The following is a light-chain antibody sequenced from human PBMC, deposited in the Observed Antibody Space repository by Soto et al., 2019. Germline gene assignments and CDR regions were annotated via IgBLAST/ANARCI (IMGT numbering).Light chain of an antibody. CDR1: SSDVGGYNY. Sequence: QSVLTQPPSASGSPGQSVTISCTGTSSDVGGYNYVSWYQQHPGKVPKVLISEVNKRPSGVPDRFSGSKSGNTASLTVSGLQADDEADYYCSSFVGTFFVFGTGTKVTVL. J-gene: IGLJ1*01. V-gene: IGLV2-8*01. CDR2: EVN. CDR3: SSFVGTFFV.